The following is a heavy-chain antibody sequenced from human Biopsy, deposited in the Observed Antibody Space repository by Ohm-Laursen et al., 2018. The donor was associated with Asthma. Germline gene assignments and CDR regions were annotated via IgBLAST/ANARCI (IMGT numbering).Heavy chain of an antibody. D-gene: IGHD2-2*01. CDR2: INSVFGTT. Sequence: VKISCKSLGGTFNTHVIGWVRQAPGQGLEWMGGINSVFGTTTYPQKFQDRVTIAADDSTSTVYMELSSLRSEDTAVYYCARKAGSCISRTCYSLDFWGQGTLVTVSS. CDR1: GGTFNTHV. CDR3: ARKAGSCISRTCYSLDF. J-gene: IGHJ4*02. V-gene: IGHV1-69*13.